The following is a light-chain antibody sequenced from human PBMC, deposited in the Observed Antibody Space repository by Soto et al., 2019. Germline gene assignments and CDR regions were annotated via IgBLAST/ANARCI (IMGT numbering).Light chain of an antibody. V-gene: IGKV3-11*01. CDR3: QQRSNWRWLT. J-gene: IGKJ4*01. CDR2: DAS. Sequence: IVMTQSPATLSVSPGERATLSCRASQSVSSYLAWYQQKAGQAPRLLIYDASNRATGIPARFSGSVSGTDFTLTISSLEPEDFAVYYCQQRSNWRWLTFGGGTKVDI. CDR1: QSVSSY.